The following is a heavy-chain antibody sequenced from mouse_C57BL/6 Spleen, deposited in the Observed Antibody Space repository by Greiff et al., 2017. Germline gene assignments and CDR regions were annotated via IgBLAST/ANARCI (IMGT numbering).Heavy chain of an antibody. J-gene: IGHJ4*01. CDR1: GYTFTDYN. V-gene: IGHV1-18*01. D-gene: IGHD2-4*01. Sequence: VQLQQSGPELVKPGASVKIPCKASGYTFTDYNMDWVKQSPGKSLEWIGDINPNNGGTIYNQKFKGKATLTVDKSSSTAYMELRSLTSDDTAVYYCAGSPYDYDEGYYAMDYWGQGTSVTVSS. CDR2: INPNNGGT. CDR3: AGSPYDYDEGYYAMDY.